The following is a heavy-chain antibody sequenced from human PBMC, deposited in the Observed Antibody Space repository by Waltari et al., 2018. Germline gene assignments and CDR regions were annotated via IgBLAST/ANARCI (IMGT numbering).Heavy chain of an antibody. CDR2: INPNSGGT. V-gene: IGHV1-2*02. Sequence: QVQLVQSGAEVKKPGAAVEVSCKASGYTFTGDDVHWVRQAPGQGLEWMGWINPNSGGTNYAQKFQGRVTMTRDTSISTAYMELSRLRSDDTAVYYCAREGELQFYFDYWGQGTLVTVSS. CDR1: GYTFTGDD. D-gene: IGHD1-26*01. J-gene: IGHJ4*02. CDR3: AREGELQFYFDY.